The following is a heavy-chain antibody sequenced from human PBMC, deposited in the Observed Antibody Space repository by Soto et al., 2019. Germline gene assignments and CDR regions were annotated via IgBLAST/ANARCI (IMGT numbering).Heavy chain of an antibody. CDR2: IKQDGSEK. V-gene: IGHV3-7*01. Sequence: PGGSLRLSCTASGFTFSSYWMSWVRQAPGKGLEWVANIKQDGSEKYYVDSVKGRFTISRDNAKNSLYLQMNSLRAEDTAVYYCSAYFDGMDVWGQGTTVTVSS. D-gene: IGHD1-26*01. J-gene: IGHJ6*02. CDR1: GFTFSSYW. CDR3: SAYFDGMDV.